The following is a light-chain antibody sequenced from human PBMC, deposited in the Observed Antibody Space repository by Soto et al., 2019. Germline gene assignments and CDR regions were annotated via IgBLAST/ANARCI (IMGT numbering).Light chain of an antibody. Sequence: QSALTQPRSVSGSPGQSVTISCTGTSSDVGDYNYVSWYQQHPGKAPKLMIYDDSKRPSGVPDRFSGSKSGNTASLTISGLQAEDEADYYCCSYAGSYSLYVFGTGTKLTVL. V-gene: IGLV2-11*01. CDR2: DDS. J-gene: IGLJ1*01. CDR3: CSYAGSYSLYV. CDR1: SSDVGDYNY.